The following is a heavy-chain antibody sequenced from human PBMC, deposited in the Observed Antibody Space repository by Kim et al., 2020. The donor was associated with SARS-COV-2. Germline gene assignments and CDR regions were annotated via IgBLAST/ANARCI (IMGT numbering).Heavy chain of an antibody. V-gene: IGHV4-4*07. CDR2: IYTSGST. CDR3: ARGGLGYCSSTSCYGGWFDP. D-gene: IGHD2-2*01. Sequence: SETLSLTCTVSGGSISSYYWSWIRQPAGKGLEWIGRIYTSGSTNYNPSLKSRVTMSVDTSKNQFSLKLSSVTAADTAVYYCARGGLGYCSSTSCYGGWFDPWGQGTLVTVSS. J-gene: IGHJ5*02. CDR1: GGSISSYY.